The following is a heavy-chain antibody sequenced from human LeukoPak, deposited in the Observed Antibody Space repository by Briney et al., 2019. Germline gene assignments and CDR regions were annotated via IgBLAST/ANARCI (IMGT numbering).Heavy chain of an antibody. CDR1: GGTFSSYA. V-gene: IGHV1-69*06. CDR2: IIPIFGTA. D-gene: IGHD6-13*01. CDR3: ARDTRAAAGTFDYYYYMDV. J-gene: IGHJ6*03. Sequence: SVKVSCKASGGTFSSYAISWVRQAPGQGLEWMGGIIPIFGTANYAQKFQGRVTITADKSTSTAYMELSSLRSEDTAVYYCARDTRAAAGTFDYYYYMDVWGKGTTVTVSS.